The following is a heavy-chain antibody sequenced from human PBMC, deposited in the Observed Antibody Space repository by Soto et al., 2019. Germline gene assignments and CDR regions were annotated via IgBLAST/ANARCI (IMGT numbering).Heavy chain of an antibody. D-gene: IGHD4-17*01. V-gene: IGHV5-51*01. J-gene: IGHJ6*02. CDR2: IYPGDSDT. Sequence: GESLKISCKGSGYSFTSYWIGWVRQVPGKGLEWMGIIYPGDSDTRYSPSFQGQVAISADKSISTAYLQWSSLKASDTAMYYCARQGDYGDYVHQFYYYYGMDVWGQGTTVTVSS. CDR1: GYSFTSYW. CDR3: ARQGDYGDYVHQFYYYYGMDV.